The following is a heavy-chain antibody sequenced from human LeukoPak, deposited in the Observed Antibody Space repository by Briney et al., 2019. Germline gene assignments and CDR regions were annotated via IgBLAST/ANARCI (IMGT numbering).Heavy chain of an antibody. CDR3: ARNLGGADDC. Sequence: GGSLRLSCAASGFTFRSYWMHWVRQAPGKGLVWVSRINTDGRTTTYADSVKGRFTISRDNAKNMLYLQMNSLRAEDTAVYYCARNLGGADDCWGQGTLVTVSS. V-gene: IGHV3-74*01. CDR2: INTDGRTT. D-gene: IGHD3-16*01. CDR1: GFTFRSYW. J-gene: IGHJ4*02.